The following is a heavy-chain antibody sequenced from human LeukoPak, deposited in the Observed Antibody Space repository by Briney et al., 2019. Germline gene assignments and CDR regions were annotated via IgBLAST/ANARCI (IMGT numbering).Heavy chain of an antibody. CDR1: GGSISSSSYY. Sequence: SEALSLTCTVSGGSISSSSYYWGWIRQPPGKGLECIGYIYYSGSTYYNPSLKSRVTISVDTSKNQFSLKLSSVTAADTAVYYCARGLAQYGDYAYWGQGTLVTVSS. CDR2: IYYSGST. D-gene: IGHD4-17*01. J-gene: IGHJ4*02. V-gene: IGHV4-39*07. CDR3: ARGLAQYGDYAY.